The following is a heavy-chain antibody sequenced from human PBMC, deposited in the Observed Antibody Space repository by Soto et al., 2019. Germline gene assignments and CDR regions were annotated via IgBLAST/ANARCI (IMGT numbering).Heavy chain of an antibody. Sequence: GESLKISCKGSGYSFTSYWIGWVRQMPGKGLEWMGIIYPGDSDTRYSPSFQGQVTISADKSISTAYLQWSSLKASDTAMYYCARQSVAYCGGDCYPYFDYWGQGTLVTVSS. J-gene: IGHJ4*02. D-gene: IGHD2-21*02. V-gene: IGHV5-51*01. CDR2: IYPGDSDT. CDR1: GYSFTSYW. CDR3: ARQSVAYCGGDCYPYFDY.